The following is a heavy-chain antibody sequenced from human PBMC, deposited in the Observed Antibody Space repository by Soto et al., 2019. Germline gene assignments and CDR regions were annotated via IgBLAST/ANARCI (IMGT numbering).Heavy chain of an antibody. CDR2: IKPAIGSA. D-gene: IGHD1-26*01. J-gene: IGHJ4*02. V-gene: IGHV1-69*01. Sequence: QVQVVQSGAEVKEPGSSVKVSCKASGDIFTTYAINWVRQAPGQGLVWMGGIKPAIGSANYAPTFQGRLTITADDLTATAYVDLTSLTSEDTAVYYWARGPLVGNETVDYWGQGTLVTVSS. CDR3: ARGPLVGNETVDY. CDR1: GDIFTTYA.